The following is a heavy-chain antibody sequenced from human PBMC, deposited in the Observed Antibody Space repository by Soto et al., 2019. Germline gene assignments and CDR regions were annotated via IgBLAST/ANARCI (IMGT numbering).Heavy chain of an antibody. J-gene: IGHJ5*02. CDR3: ARQPTTGDTDLWFDP. CDR2: IFYSGST. D-gene: IGHD2-21*01. CDR1: GGSISTSRSY. V-gene: IGHV4-39*01. Sequence: AETLSLTCSVSGGSISTSRSYWAWIRQPPGKGLEWLANIFYSGSTFYNPSLASRVSVSVDTSKNEFSLKLRSVTAADTAVYYCARQPTTGDTDLWFDPWGQGTLVTVSS.